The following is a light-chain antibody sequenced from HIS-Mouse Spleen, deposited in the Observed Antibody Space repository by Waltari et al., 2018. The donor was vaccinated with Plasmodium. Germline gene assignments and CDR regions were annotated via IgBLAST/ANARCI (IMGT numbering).Light chain of an antibody. Sequence: SYELTQPPSVSVSPGQTASITCSGDKLGYKYACWSKQKPGQSPVLVIYQDSKRPSGIPERFSGSNSGNTATLTISGTQAMDEADYYCQAWDSSTVVFGGGTKLTVL. CDR1: KLGYKY. V-gene: IGLV3-1*01. J-gene: IGLJ2*01. CDR3: QAWDSSTVV. CDR2: QDS.